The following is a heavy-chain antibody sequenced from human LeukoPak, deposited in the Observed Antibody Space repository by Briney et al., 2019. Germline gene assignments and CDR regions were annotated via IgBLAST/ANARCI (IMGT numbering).Heavy chain of an antibody. Sequence: GRSLRLSCAASRFRIYDYGMYWVRQVPGKGLEGVSVISWNSGTRAYADSVKGRFTMSRDNAQNALYLEMNSLRAEDTAVYYCAREKKTEWTTGAFDMWGQGTMVIVSS. V-gene: IGHV3-9*01. CDR2: ISWNSGTR. D-gene: IGHD3-3*01. J-gene: IGHJ3*02. CDR3: AREKKTEWTTGAFDM. CDR1: RFRIYDYG.